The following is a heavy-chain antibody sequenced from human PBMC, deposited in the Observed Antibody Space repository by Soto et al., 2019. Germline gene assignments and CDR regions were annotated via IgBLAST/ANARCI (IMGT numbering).Heavy chain of an antibody. J-gene: IGHJ2*01. CDR3: ARKFTTVRGINWYLDL. CDR2: IEREGLEI. D-gene: IGHD3-10*01. V-gene: IGHV3-7*04. CDR1: GFTLSDYW. Sequence: EVQLVESGGGLVQPGGSLRLSCAASGFTLSDYWLTWVRQAPGKGLEVVANIEREGLEIYYMNSVKGRFTISRDNVQNSLHLQMNSLRAEDTAVYYCARKFTTVRGINWYLDLWGRGTLVTVSS.